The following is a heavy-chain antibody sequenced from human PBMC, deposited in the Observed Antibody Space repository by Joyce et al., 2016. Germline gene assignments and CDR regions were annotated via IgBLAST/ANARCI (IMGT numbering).Heavy chain of an antibody. CDR3: ARVPGFH. Sequence: EVQLVESGGGLIQPGGSQGLSCAASGFTVSNNSMTWVRQAPGKGLEWASFIYSGGDTYYADSVKVRFTISRDKNTLYLQMNSLRVEDTAVYYCARVPGFHWGQGTLVTVSS. CDR1: GFTVSNNS. CDR2: IYSGGDT. V-gene: IGHV3-53*01. J-gene: IGHJ4*02.